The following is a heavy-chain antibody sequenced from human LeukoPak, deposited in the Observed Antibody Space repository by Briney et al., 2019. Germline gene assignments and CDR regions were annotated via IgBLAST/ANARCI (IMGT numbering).Heavy chain of an antibody. CDR3: ARLYCSGGSCYSVYYYYGMDV. V-gene: IGHV1-69*13. D-gene: IGHD2-15*01. CDR1: GGTFSSYA. CDR2: IIPIFGTA. J-gene: IGHJ6*02. Sequence: GASVTVSCKASGGTFSSYAISWVRQAPGQGLEWMGGIIPIFGTANYAQKFQGRVTITADESTSTAYMELSSLRSEDTAVYYCARLYCSGGSCYSVYYYYGMDVWGQGTTVTVSS.